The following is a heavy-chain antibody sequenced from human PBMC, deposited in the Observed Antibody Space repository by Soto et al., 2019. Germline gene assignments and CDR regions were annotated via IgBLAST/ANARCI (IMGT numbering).Heavy chain of an antibody. CDR2: IYYSGST. CDR1: GGSFSGYY. V-gene: IGHV4-34*01. Sequence: PSETLSLTCAVYGGSFSGYYWTWIRQHPGKGLEWIGYIYYSGSTYYNPSLKSRVTISVDKSKNQFSLKLSSVTAADTAVYYCAKCITALGPIDYWGQGTLVTVSS. CDR3: AKCITALGPIDY. J-gene: IGHJ4*02. D-gene: IGHD6-6*01.